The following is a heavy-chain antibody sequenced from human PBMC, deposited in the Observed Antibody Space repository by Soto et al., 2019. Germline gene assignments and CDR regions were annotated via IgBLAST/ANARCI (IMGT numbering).Heavy chain of an antibody. V-gene: IGHV3-30*03. CDR2: ISNDGSST. Sequence: EVSMRLSWAAAGLHSCSYVSQRVRPAPGKGLEWVAVISNDGSSTYYADSVKGRFTISRDNAKNTLYLQMNSLRAEDTAVYYYARVHYYYYMDVWGKGTTVTVSS. CDR3: ARVHYYYYMDV. CDR1: GLHSCSYV. J-gene: IGHJ6*03.